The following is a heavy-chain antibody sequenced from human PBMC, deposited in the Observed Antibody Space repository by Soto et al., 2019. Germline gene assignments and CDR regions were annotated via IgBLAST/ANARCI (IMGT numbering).Heavy chain of an antibody. CDR1: GSTFSSYA. D-gene: IGHD3-10*01. Sequence: SVKVSCKASGSTFSSYAISWVRQAPGQGLEWMGGIIPIFGTANYAQKFQGRVTITADKSTSTAYMELSSLRSEDTAVYYCARERTYYYGSWSYYNDESYAFDIWGQGTMVTVSS. J-gene: IGHJ3*02. V-gene: IGHV1-69*06. CDR2: IIPIFGTA. CDR3: ARERTYYYGSWSYYNDESYAFDI.